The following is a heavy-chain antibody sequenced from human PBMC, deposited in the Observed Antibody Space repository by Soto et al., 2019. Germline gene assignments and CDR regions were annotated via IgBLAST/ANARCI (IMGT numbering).Heavy chain of an antibody. CDR2: IYSGGST. J-gene: IGHJ4*02. V-gene: IGHV3-66*01. CDR3: AKKEQRRDY. Sequence: EVQLVESGGGLVQPGGSLRLSCAASGFTVSSNYMSWVRQAPGKGLEWVSVIYSGGSTYYADSVKGRFTISRDNSKSTLYLHINSLRAGDTAVYYCAKKEQRRDYWGQGTLVTVSS. D-gene: IGHD6-25*01. CDR1: GFTVSSNY.